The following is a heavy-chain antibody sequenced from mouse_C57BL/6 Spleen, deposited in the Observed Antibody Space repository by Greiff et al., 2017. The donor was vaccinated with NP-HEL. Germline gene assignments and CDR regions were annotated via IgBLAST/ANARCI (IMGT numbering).Heavy chain of an antibody. V-gene: IGHV14-2*01. CDR3: AEGNYEDY. CDR1: GFNIKDYY. J-gene: IGHJ2*01. D-gene: IGHD2-1*01. CDR2: IDPEDGET. Sequence: EVQLQQSGAELVKPGASVKLSCTASGFNIKDYYMHWVKQRTEQGLEWIGRIDPEDGETKYATKFQGKATITADTSSNTAYLQLSSLTSEDTAVYYCAEGNYEDYWGQGTTLTVSS.